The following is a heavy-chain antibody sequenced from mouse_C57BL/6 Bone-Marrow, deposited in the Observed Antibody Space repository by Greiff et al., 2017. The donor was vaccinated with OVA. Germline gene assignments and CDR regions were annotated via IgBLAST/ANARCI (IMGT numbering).Heavy chain of an antibody. V-gene: IGHV2-5*01. CDR3: AKNDPWFAY. Sequence: VQGVESGPGLVQPSQSLSITCTVSGFSLTSYGVHWVRQSPGKGLEWLGVIWRGGSTDYTAAFMSRLSITKDNSKSQVFFKMNSLQADDTAIYYCAKNDPWFAYWGQGTLVTVSA. CDR2: IWRGGST. J-gene: IGHJ3*01. CDR1: GFSLTSYG.